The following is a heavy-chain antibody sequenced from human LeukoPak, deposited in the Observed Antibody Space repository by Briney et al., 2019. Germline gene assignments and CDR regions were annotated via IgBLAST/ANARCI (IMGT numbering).Heavy chain of an antibody. CDR1: GFTFSSYS. J-gene: IGHJ4*02. V-gene: IGHV3-48*01. CDR3: ARELNPDY. CDR2: ISSSSSTI. Sequence: QSGGSLRLSCAASGFTFSSYSMNWVRQAPGKGLEWVSYISSSSSTIYYADSVKGRFTISRDNAKNSLYLQMNSLRAEDTAVYYCARELNPDYWGQGTLVTVSS.